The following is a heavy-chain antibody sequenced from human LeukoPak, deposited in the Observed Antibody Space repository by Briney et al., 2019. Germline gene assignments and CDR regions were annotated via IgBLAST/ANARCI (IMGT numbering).Heavy chain of an antibody. J-gene: IGHJ4*02. CDR1: GFTFSSHA. D-gene: IGHD3-3*01. Sequence: GGSLRLSCAASGFTFSSHAMSWVPQAPGKGLECVTAISVSGGSTYYADSVKGRFTISRDNSKNTLYLQMNSLRAEDTAVYYCAKDRIRFLEWLLWGGYGYWGQGTLVTVSS. CDR3: AKDRIRFLEWLLWGGYGY. CDR2: ISVSGGST. V-gene: IGHV3-23*01.